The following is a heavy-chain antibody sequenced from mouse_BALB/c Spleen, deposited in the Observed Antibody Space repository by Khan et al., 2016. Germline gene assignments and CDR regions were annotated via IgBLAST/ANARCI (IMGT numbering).Heavy chain of an antibody. Sequence: QVQLQQSGAELVRPGTSVKVSCKASGYAFTNYLIEWVKQRPGQGLEWIGVINPGSGGTNYNEKFKGKATLTADKSSSTAYMQLSSLSSDYSAVYFCAGITAWFAYWGQGTLVTVSA. V-gene: IGHV1-54*01. D-gene: IGHD2-4*01. CDR1: GYAFTNYL. J-gene: IGHJ3*01. CDR2: INPGSGGT. CDR3: AGITAWFAY.